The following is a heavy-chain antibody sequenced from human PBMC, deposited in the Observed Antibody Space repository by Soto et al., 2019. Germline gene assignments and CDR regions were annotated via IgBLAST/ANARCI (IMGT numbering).Heavy chain of an antibody. D-gene: IGHD3-3*01. CDR1: GYTFTSYC. CDR2: ISAYNGNT. CDR3: ARDASEDFWSGYSYIDY. Sequence: ASVKVSCKASGYTFTSYCISWVRQAPGQGLEWMGWISAYNGNTNYAQKLQGRVTMTTDTSTSTAYMELRSLRAEDTAVYYCARDASEDFWSGYSYIDYWGQGTLVTVSS. J-gene: IGHJ4*02. V-gene: IGHV1-18*01.